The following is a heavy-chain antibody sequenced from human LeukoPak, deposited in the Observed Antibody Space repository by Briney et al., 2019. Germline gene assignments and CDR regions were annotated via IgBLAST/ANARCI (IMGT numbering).Heavy chain of an antibody. Sequence: GGSLRLSCAASGFTFSTYSMNWVRQAPGKGLEWVSYISDSSSTIYYADSAKGRFTISRDNAKNSLYLQMNSLRAEDTAVFYCARDSYSSSHFDYWGQGILVTVSS. J-gene: IGHJ4*02. CDR1: GFTFSTYS. V-gene: IGHV3-48*04. CDR2: ISDSSSTI. CDR3: ARDSYSSSHFDY. D-gene: IGHD6-13*01.